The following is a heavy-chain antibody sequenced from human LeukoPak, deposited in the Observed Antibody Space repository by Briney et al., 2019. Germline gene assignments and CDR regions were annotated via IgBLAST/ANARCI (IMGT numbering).Heavy chain of an antibody. J-gene: IGHJ4*02. Sequence: ASVKVSCKASGYTFTSYGISWVRQAPGQGLEWMGWISAYNGNTNYAQKLQGRVAMTTDTSTSTAYMELRSLRSDDTAVYYCARVDYGDYGEPSHSDYWGQGTLVTVSS. V-gene: IGHV1-18*01. CDR1: GYTFTSYG. D-gene: IGHD4-17*01. CDR2: ISAYNGNT. CDR3: ARVDYGDYGEPSHSDY.